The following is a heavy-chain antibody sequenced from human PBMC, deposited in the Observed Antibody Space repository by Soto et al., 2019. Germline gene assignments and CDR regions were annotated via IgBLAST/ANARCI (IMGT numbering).Heavy chain of an antibody. CDR2: ISGSGGST. Sequence: GGSLRLSCAASGFTFSSYAMSWVRQAPGKGLEWVSAISGSGGSTYYADSVKGRFTISRDNSKNTLYLQMNSLRAEDTAVYYCAKDGCSGGSCYSSQYYYYYYMDVWGKGTTVTVSS. V-gene: IGHV3-23*01. J-gene: IGHJ6*03. D-gene: IGHD2-15*01. CDR3: AKDGCSGGSCYSSQYYYYYYMDV. CDR1: GFTFSSYA.